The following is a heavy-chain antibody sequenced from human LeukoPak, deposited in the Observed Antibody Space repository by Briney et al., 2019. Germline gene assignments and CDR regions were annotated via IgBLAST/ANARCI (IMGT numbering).Heavy chain of an antibody. CDR3: ARDRQRWLVRYFDY. V-gene: IGHV1-8*01. J-gene: IGHJ4*02. Sequence: ASVKVSCKASGYTFTSYDINWVRQATGQGLEWMGWMNPNSGNTGYAQKFQGRVTMTRNTSISTVYMELSSLRSEDTAVYYCARDRQRWLVRYFDYWGQGTLVTVSS. CDR2: MNPNSGNT. D-gene: IGHD6-19*01. CDR1: GYTFTSYD.